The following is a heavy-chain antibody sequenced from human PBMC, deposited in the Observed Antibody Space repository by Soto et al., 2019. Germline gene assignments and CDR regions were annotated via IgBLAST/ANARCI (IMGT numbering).Heavy chain of an antibody. CDR3: ARGYYYGSGSYYSK. J-gene: IGHJ4*02. CDR1: GWSFSGYY. V-gene: IGHV4-34*01. Sequence: SETLCLTCFVYGWSFSGYYLSWIRKPPGKGLEWIGEVNHSGITNSNPSLKGRVTISVDTSKMQFSLKLNSVTAADTAVYYCARGYYYGSGSYYSKWGQGSPVTVSS. D-gene: IGHD3-10*01. CDR2: VNHSGIT.